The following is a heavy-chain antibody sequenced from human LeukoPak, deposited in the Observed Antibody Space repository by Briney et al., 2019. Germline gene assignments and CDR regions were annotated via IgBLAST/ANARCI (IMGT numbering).Heavy chain of an antibody. Sequence: GGSLRLSCAASGFTFSSYAMGWVRQAPGKGLEWVSLISGSGGSTYYADSVKGRFTISRDDSKNTLYLQIDSLRAEDTAVYYCAKYPYSPMGYWGQGTLVTVSS. D-gene: IGHD2-15*01. J-gene: IGHJ4*02. CDR2: ISGSGGST. CDR1: GFTFSSYA. CDR3: AKYPYSPMGY. V-gene: IGHV3-23*01.